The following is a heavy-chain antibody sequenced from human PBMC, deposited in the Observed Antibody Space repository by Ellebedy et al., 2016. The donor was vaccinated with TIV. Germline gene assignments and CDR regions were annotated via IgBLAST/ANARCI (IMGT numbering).Heavy chain of an antibody. D-gene: IGHD3-22*01. CDR3: AKTHSSGFYHVFDS. J-gene: IGHJ4*02. CDR2: IYPGDSDT. CDR1: GYTFTNYW. V-gene: IGHV5-51*01. Sequence: PGGSLRLSCRTSGYTFTNYWLGWVRQTPGKGLEWIGIIYPGDSDTRYSPSFQGQVTISADKSARTAYLQWSGLRAADTAIYYCAKTHSSGFYHVFDSWGQGTPVTVSS.